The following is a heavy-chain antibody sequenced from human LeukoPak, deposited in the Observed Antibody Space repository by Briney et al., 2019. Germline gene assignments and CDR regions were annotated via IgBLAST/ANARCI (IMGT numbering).Heavy chain of an antibody. D-gene: IGHD1-26*01. Sequence: PGGSLRLSCAASGFTFSSYAMRWVRQAPGKGLEWVSAISGSGGSTYYADSVKGRFTISRDNSKNTLYLQMNSLRAEDTAVYYCAKAGSGSYTFDYWGQGTLVTVSS. J-gene: IGHJ4*02. CDR3: AKAGSGSYTFDY. V-gene: IGHV3-23*01. CDR1: GFTFSSYA. CDR2: ISGSGGST.